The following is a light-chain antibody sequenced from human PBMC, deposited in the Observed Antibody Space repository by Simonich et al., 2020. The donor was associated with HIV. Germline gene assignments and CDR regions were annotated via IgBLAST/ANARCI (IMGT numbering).Light chain of an antibody. V-gene: IGKV3-15*01. J-gene: IGKJ4*01. CDR2: DAS. Sequence: EIVLTQSPATLSLSPGDRATLSCWANQSVSSYLAWYQQKPGQSPRLLIYDASTMATGVPAKFSGSGSGTEFTLTISSIQSEDFAVYYCQQYNNRPLTFGGGTKVEIK. CDR1: QSVSSY. CDR3: QQYNNRPLT.